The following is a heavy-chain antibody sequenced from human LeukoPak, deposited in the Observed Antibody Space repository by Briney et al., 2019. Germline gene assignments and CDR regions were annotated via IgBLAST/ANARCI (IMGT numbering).Heavy chain of an antibody. CDR1: GGTFSSYA. CDR2: IIPIFGTA. V-gene: IGHV1-69*13. CDR3: ARVEDSSGYPLFQH. Sequence: GASVKVSCKASGGTFSSYAISWVRQAPGQELEWMGGIIPIFGTANYAQKFQGRATITADESTSTAYMELSSLRSEDTAVYYCARVEDSSGYPLFQHWGQGTLVTVSS. D-gene: IGHD3-22*01. J-gene: IGHJ1*01.